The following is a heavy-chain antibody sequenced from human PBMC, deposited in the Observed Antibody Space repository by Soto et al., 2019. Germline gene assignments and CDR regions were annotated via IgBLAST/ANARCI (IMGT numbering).Heavy chain of an antibody. J-gene: IGHJ6*02. CDR2: ISAYKVNT. D-gene: IGHD5-12*01. V-gene: IGHV1-18*01. Sequence: ASGKVCWNDCGYPLTSYGSSWLRQATGQGLEWMAWISAYKVNTNYAPQTQRRATMTTDTSTSTAYMELRSLRSGDTAVYYCARYSGYDFSVVDGDYYYGMDVWGQGTTVTVTS. CDR1: GYPLTSYG. CDR3: ARYSGYDFSVVDGDYYYGMDV.